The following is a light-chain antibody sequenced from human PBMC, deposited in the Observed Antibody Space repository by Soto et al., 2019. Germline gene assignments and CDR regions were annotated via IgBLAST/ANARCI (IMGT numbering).Light chain of an antibody. V-gene: IGKV3-20*01. CDR3: EQYGTQPYY. CDR2: LAS. Sequence: EIGLTQSPAILSFSAGERATVSCRASQSISSRYIGWYQQKPGQAPRLLMYLASTRATGIPDRFTRSGSGTAFTLTISILDLEGFAVDDCEQYGTQPYYFGQGTKVEIK. CDR1: QSISSRY. J-gene: IGKJ2*01.